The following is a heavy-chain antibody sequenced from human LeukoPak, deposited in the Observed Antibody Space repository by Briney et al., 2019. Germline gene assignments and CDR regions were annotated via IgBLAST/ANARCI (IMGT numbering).Heavy chain of an antibody. D-gene: IGHD2-8*01. CDR3: AKAPLPHCSSGVCYNDY. V-gene: IGHV3-23*01. J-gene: IGHJ4*02. CDR1: GFTVSSNY. Sequence: PGRSLRLSCAASGFTVSSNYTSWVRQAPGKGLEWVSGIWGGGDSTYYADSVKGRFTISRDNSKNTLFLQMNSLRAEDTAVYYCAKAPLPHCSSGVCYNDYWGQGTLVTVSS. CDR2: IWGGGDST.